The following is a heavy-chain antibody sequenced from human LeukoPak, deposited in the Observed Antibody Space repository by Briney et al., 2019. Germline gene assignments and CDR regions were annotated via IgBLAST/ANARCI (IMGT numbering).Heavy chain of an antibody. D-gene: IGHD3-16*01. V-gene: IGHV3-30*18. J-gene: IGHJ4*02. CDR1: GFTFSSYG. Sequence: PGGSLRLSCAASGFTFSSYGMNWVRQAPGKGLEWVAVISYDGSNKYYADSVKGRFTISRDNSKNTLYLQMNSLRAEDTAVYYCAKDLGDYVDMYYFDYWGQGTLVTVSS. CDR3: AKDLGDYVDMYYFDY. CDR2: ISYDGSNK.